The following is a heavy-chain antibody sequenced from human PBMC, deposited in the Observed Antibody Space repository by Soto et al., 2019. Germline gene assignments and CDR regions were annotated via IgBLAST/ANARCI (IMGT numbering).Heavy chain of an antibody. V-gene: IGHV3-15*07. CDR1: GFTFSNAW. CDR2: IKSKTDGGTT. CDR3: TTGLYCTNGVCYYYYYYGMDV. Sequence: GGSLRLSCAASGFTFSNAWMNWVRQAPGKGLEWVGRIKSKTDGGTTDYAAPVKGRFTISRDDSKNTLYLQMNSLKTEDTAVYYCTTGLYCTNGVCYYYYYYGMDVWGQGTTVTVSS. D-gene: IGHD2-8*01. J-gene: IGHJ6*02.